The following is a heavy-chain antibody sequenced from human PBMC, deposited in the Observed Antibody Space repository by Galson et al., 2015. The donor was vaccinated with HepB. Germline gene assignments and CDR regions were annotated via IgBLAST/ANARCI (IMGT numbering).Heavy chain of an antibody. Sequence: QVQLQESGPGLVKPSETLSLTCTVSGGSVSSGSYYWSWIRQPPGKGLEWIGYIYYSGSTNYNPSLKSRVTISVDTSKNQFSLKLSSVTAADTAVYYCARVDVTVHYFDYWGQGTLVTVSS. CDR3: ARVDVTVHYFDY. J-gene: IGHJ4*02. D-gene: IGHD4-17*01. CDR2: IYYSGST. CDR1: GGSVSSGSYY. V-gene: IGHV4-61*01.